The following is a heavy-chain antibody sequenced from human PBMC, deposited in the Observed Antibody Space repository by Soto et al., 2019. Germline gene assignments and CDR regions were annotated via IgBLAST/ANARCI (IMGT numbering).Heavy chain of an antibody. V-gene: IGHV1-3*01. CDR3: ERGSGYYYWDDY. CDR2: INAGNGNT. D-gene: IGHD3-22*01. Sequence: ASVKVSCKASGYTFTSYAMHWVRQAPGQRLEWMGWINAGNGNTKYSQKFQGRVTITRDTSASTAYMELSSLRSEDTAVYYCERGSGYYYWDDYSGQGNLVTVSS. CDR1: GYTFTSYA. J-gene: IGHJ4*02.